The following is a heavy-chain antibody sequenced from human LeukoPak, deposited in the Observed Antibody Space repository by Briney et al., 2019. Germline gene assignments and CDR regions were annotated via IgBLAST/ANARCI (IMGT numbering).Heavy chain of an antibody. Sequence: SQTLSLTCAISGDSVSSNSAAWNWIRQSPSRGLEWLGRTYYRSKWYNDYAVSVKSRITINPDTSKNQFSLQLNSVTPEDTAVYYCARAAGFYWFGELSSTQNWFDPWGQGTLVTVSS. D-gene: IGHD3-10*01. CDR2: TYYRSKWYN. V-gene: IGHV6-1*01. CDR3: ARAAGFYWFGELSSTQNWFDP. J-gene: IGHJ5*02. CDR1: GDSVSSNSAA.